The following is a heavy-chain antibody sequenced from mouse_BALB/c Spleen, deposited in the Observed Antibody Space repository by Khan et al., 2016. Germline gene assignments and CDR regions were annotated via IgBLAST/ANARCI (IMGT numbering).Heavy chain of an antibody. CDR1: GYSITSDYA. CDR3: ARAPPRWYFDV. CDR2: ISYSGST. J-gene: IGHJ1*01. Sequence: EVQLQESGPGLVKPSQSLSLTCTVTGYSITSDYAWNWIRQFPGNKLEWMGYISYSGSTSYNPSLKSRISITRDPSKNQFFLQLNSVTTEDTATYYCARAPPRWYFDVWGAGTTVTVSS. V-gene: IGHV3-2*02.